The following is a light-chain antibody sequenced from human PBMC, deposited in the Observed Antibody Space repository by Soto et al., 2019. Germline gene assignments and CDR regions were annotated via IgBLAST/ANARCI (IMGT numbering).Light chain of an antibody. Sequence: EIVLTQSPGTLSLSPGERATLSCRASQSVSSNYLAWYQQKPGQAPRLLIYDVSSRATGIPDRFSGSGSGTDFTLTISRLEPEDFAVYYCQQYVSSPPWTFGQGTKVEIK. CDR1: QSVSSNY. J-gene: IGKJ1*01. V-gene: IGKV3-20*01. CDR2: DVS. CDR3: QQYVSSPPWT.